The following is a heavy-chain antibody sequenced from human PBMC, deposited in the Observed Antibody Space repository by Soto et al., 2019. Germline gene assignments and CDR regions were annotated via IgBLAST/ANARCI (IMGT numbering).Heavy chain of an antibody. CDR2: INAGNGNT. V-gene: IGHV1-3*01. J-gene: IGHJ6*03. Sequence: QVQLVQSGAEVKKPGASVKVSCKASGYTFTSYAMHWVRQAPGQRLEWMGWINAGNGNTKYSQKFQGRVTITRDTSASTAYMELSSLRSEDTAVYYCARGMPLGVPAAIIRDYYYMDVWGKGTTVTVSS. CDR1: GYTFTSYA. CDR3: ARGMPLGVPAAIIRDYYYMDV. D-gene: IGHD2-2*01.